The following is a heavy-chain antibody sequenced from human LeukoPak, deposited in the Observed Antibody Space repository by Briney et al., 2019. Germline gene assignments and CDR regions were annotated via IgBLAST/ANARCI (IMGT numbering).Heavy chain of an antibody. CDR3: ARLGYYGSGSYLPLYY. CDR2: IYPGDSDT. J-gene: IGHJ4*02. D-gene: IGHD3-10*01. CDR1: GHSFTNYL. Sequence: GESLKISCKGSGHSFTNYLIAWVRQMPGKGLEWMGIIYPGDSDTRYSPSFQGQVTISVDKSISTAYLQWSSLRASDTAMYYCARLGYYGSGSYLPLYYWGQGTLITVSS. V-gene: IGHV5-51*01.